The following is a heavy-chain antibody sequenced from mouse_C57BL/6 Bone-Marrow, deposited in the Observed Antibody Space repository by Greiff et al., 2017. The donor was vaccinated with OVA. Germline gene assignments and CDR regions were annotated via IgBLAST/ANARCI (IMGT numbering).Heavy chain of an antibody. CDR3: ARNAYYSNYDYYAMDY. J-gene: IGHJ4*01. CDR1: GYSITSGYY. D-gene: IGHD2-5*01. V-gene: IGHV3-6*01. CDR2: ISYDGSN. Sequence: ESGPGLVKPSQSLSLTCSVPGYSITSGYYWNWIRQFPGNKLEWMGYISYDGSNNYNPSLKNRISLTRDTSKNQFFLKLNSVTTEDTATYYCARNAYYSNYDYYAMDYWGQGTSVTVSS.